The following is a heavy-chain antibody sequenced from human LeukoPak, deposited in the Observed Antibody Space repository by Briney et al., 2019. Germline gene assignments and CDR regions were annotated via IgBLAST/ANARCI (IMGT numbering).Heavy chain of an antibody. J-gene: IGHJ6*02. CDR2: IYYSGST. D-gene: IGHD6-6*01. CDR3: ARGDEISSDYYYGMDV. CDR1: GGSISSGDYY. Sequence: PSETLSLTCTVSGGSISSGDYYWSWIRQPPGKGLEWIGYIYYSGSTYYNPSLKSRVTISVDTSKNQFSLKLSSVTAADTAVYYCARGDEISSDYYYGMDVWGQGTTVTVSS. V-gene: IGHV4-30-4*01.